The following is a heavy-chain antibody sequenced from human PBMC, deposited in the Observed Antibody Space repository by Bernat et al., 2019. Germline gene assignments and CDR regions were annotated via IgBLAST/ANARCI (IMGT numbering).Heavy chain of an antibody. J-gene: IGHJ6*03. CDR2: INAGNGNT. CDR3: ARDPTNYYYYMDV. Sequence: QVQLVQSGAEVKKPGASVKVSCKASGYTFTSYPMHWVRQAPGQRLEWMGWINAGNGNTKYSQKFQGRVTLTRDTSASTAHMERGSLRSEDTAVYYCARDPTNYYYYMDVWGTGTTVTVPS. CDR1: GYTFTSYP. V-gene: IGHV1-3*01.